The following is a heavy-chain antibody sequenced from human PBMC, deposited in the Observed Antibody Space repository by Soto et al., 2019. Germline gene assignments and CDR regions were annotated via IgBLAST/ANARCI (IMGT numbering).Heavy chain of an antibody. Sequence: QVQLVQSGAEVKKPGSSVKVSCKASGGTFSSYAISWVRQAPGQGLEWMGGIIPIFGTANYAQKFQVRVTITADESTSTAYMGLSSLRSEDTAVYYCARDPYYYDSSGQNYYGMDVWGQGTTDTVSS. J-gene: IGHJ6*02. CDR1: GGTFSSYA. V-gene: IGHV1-69*01. CDR3: ARDPYYYDSSGQNYYGMDV. D-gene: IGHD3-22*01. CDR2: IIPIFGTA.